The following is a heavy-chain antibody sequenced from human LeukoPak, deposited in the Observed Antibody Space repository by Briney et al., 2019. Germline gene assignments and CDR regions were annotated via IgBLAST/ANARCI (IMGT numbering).Heavy chain of an antibody. CDR1: GFTFSSYE. CDR3: AKVNGEVRGVSDY. V-gene: IGHV3-48*03. Sequence: GGSLRLSCAASGFTFSSYEMNWVRQAPGKGLEWVSYISSSGSTIYYADSVKGRFTISRDNSKNTLYLQMNSLRGEDTAVYYCAKVNGEVRGVSDYWGQGTLVTVSS. D-gene: IGHD3-10*01. CDR2: ISSSGSTI. J-gene: IGHJ4*02.